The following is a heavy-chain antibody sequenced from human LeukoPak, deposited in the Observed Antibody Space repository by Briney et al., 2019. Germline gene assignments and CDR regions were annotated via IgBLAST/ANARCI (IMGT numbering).Heavy chain of an antibody. J-gene: IGHJ4*02. V-gene: IGHV3-7*03. Sequence: QAGGSLRLSCAASGFTFSRYWMSWVRQVPRKGLEWVANIKQDGGEIYYVDSVKGRFTISRDNAKSSLYLQMNSPRAGDTAVYYCARDKGDYDTSGFLFVFGGQGTPVTVSS. D-gene: IGHD3-22*01. CDR3: ARDKGDYDTSGFLFVF. CDR1: GFTFSRYW. CDR2: IKQDGGEI.